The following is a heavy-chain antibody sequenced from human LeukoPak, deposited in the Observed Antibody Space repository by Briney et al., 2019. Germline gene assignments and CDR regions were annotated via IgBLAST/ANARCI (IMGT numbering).Heavy chain of an antibody. CDR3: ARGMAGSSRFDN. Sequence: GGSLRLSCAASGFTFSSYWMHWVRQVPGKGLVWVARINPGGSSITYADSVKGRFTISRDNAKNTLYLQMDGLRAEDTAVYYCARGMAGSSRFDNWGQGTLVTVSS. CDR2: INPGGSSI. D-gene: IGHD6-19*01. CDR1: GFTFSSYW. V-gene: IGHV3-74*01. J-gene: IGHJ4*02.